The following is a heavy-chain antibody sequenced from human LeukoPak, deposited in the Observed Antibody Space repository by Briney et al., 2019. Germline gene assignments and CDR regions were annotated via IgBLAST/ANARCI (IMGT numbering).Heavy chain of an antibody. J-gene: IGHJ4*02. Sequence: GRSLRLSCAASAFTFSSYAMSWVRQAPGKGRGWVSSISVSGGSTYYADSVKGRFTISRDNSKNTLYLQMNSLRAEGTAVYYCAKCPEWIQLWVVPYYFDYWGQGTLVTVSS. CDR1: AFTFSSYA. CDR3: AKCPEWIQLWVVPYYFDY. D-gene: IGHD5-18*01. V-gene: IGHV3-23*01. CDR2: ISVSGGST.